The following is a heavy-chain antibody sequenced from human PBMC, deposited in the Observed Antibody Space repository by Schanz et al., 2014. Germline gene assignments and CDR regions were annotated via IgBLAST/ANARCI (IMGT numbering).Heavy chain of an antibody. J-gene: IGHJ6*02. D-gene: IGHD3-16*01. CDR3: ATIGVNDYWRFGLDL. V-gene: IGHV1-69*09. CDR1: GYRFIGYY. Sequence: QVHLVQSGVEVKKPGASVKVSCKASGYRFIGYYVHWVRQAPGQGLEWMGRIIPIVDITNYAQKFLGRVTITADKSTSTAYMELKSLRSADTAVYYCATIGVNDYWRFGLDLWGQGTTVTVSS. CDR2: IIPIVDIT.